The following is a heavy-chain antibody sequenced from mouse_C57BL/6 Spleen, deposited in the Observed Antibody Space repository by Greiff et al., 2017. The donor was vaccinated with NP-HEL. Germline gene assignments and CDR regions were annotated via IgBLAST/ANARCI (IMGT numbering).Heavy chain of an antibody. CDR2: INPNNGGT. V-gene: IGHV1-18*01. CDR3: ASPGGQRRPFAY. CDR1: GYTFTDYN. D-gene: IGHD3-2*02. Sequence: EVQLQQSGPELVKPGASVKIPCKASGYTFTDYNMDWVKQSHGKSLEWIGDINPNNGGTIYNQKFKGKATLTVDKSSSTAYMELRSLTSEDTAVYYCASPGGQRRPFAYWGQGTLVTVSA. J-gene: IGHJ3*01.